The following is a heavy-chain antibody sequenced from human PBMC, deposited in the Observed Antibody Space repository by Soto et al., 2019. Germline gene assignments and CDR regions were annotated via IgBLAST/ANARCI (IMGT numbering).Heavy chain of an antibody. Sequence: ASVKVSCKASGGTFSSYAISWVRQAPGQGLEWMGGIIPIFGTANYAQKFQGRVTITADESTSTAYMELSSLRSEDTAVYYCARGYSRSSYYYYGMDVWGQGTTVTVSS. CDR2: IIPIFGTA. J-gene: IGHJ6*02. CDR3: ARGYSRSSYYYYGMDV. D-gene: IGHD6-13*01. V-gene: IGHV1-69*13. CDR1: GGTFSSYA.